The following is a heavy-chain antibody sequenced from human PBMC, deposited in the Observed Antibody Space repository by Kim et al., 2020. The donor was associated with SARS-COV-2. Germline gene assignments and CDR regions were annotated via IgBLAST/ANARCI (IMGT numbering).Heavy chain of an antibody. CDR2: IYYSGST. CDR1: GGSISSYY. CDR3: ARLIDYAFPFDY. D-gene: IGHD4-17*01. V-gene: IGHV4-59*08. Sequence: SETLSLTCTVSGGSISSYYWSWIRQPPGKGLEWIGYIYYSGSTNYNPSLKSRVTISVDTSKNQFSLKLSSVTAADTAVYYCARLIDYAFPFDYWGQGTLVTVSS. J-gene: IGHJ4*02.